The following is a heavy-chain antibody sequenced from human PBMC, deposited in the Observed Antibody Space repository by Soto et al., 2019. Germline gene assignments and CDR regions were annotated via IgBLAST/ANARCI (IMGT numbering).Heavy chain of an antibody. D-gene: IGHD3-3*01. Sequence: GGSLRLSCAASGFTFSNAWMSWVRQAPGKGLEWVGRIKSITDGGTTDYAAPVKGRFTISRDDSKNTLYLQMNSLKTEDTAVYYCTTDQTALLEWLSSDYWGQGTLVTVSS. V-gene: IGHV3-15*01. J-gene: IGHJ4*02. CDR1: GFTFSNAW. CDR2: IKSITDGGTT. CDR3: TTDQTALLEWLSSDY.